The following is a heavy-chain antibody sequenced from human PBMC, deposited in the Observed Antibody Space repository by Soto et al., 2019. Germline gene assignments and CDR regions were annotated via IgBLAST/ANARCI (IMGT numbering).Heavy chain of an antibody. CDR1: GGTFSSYA. CDR2: IIPIFGTA. D-gene: IGHD3-22*01. V-gene: IGHV1-69*13. Sequence: GASVKVSCKASGGTFSSYAISWVRQAPGQGLEWMGGIIPIFGTANYAQKFQGRVTITADESTSTAYMELSSLRSEDTAVYYCARALYYYDSSASRDAFDIWGQGTMVNVSS. CDR3: ARALYYYDSSASRDAFDI. J-gene: IGHJ3*02.